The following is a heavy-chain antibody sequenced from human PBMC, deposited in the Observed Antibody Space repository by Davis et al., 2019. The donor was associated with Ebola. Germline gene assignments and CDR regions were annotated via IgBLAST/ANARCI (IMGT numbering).Heavy chain of an antibody. V-gene: IGHV4-34*01. CDR3: ARDHGDYGDY. CDR1: GGSFSGYY. D-gene: IGHD4-17*01. CDR2: INHSGST. Sequence: PSETLSLTCAVYGGSFSGYYWSWIRQPPGKGLEWIGEINHSGSTNYNPSLKSRVTISVDTSKNQFSLKLSSVTAADTAVYYCARDHGDYGDYWGQGTLVTVSS. J-gene: IGHJ4*02.